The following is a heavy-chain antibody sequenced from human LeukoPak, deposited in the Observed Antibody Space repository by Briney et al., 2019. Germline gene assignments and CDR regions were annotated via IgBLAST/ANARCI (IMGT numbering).Heavy chain of an antibody. CDR1: GGSISGTPYY. D-gene: IGHD3-10*01. J-gene: IGHJ4*02. CDR3: ARRYYYNLGSFPFDF. CDR2: IYYSGST. V-gene: IGHV4-39*07. Sequence: SETLSLTCAISGGSISGTPYYWGWVRQPPGKGLEWIGSIYYSGSTYYNPSLKSRLTISVDTSKNQFYLNLSSVTAADTAVYYCARRYYYNLGSFPFDFWGQGTLVTVSS.